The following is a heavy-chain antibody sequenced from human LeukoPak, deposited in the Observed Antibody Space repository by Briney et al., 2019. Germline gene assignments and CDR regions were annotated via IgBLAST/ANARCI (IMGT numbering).Heavy chain of an antibody. D-gene: IGHD6-19*01. V-gene: IGHV1-18*04. Sequence: ASVNVSCKASGYTFTGYYMHWVRQAPGQGLEWMGWISAYNGNTNYAQKLQGRVTMTTDTSTSTAYMELRSLRSDDTAVYYCARASPKYRSTDYWGQGTLVTVSS. CDR2: ISAYNGNT. J-gene: IGHJ4*02. CDR3: ARASPKYRSTDY. CDR1: GYTFTGYY.